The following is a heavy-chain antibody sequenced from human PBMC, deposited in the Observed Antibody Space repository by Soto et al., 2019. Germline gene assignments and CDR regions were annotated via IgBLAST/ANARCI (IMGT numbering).Heavy chain of an antibody. CDR2: ISSASSET. CDR1: GFTCSRVS. CDR3: ARVAY. J-gene: IGHJ4*02. Sequence: GGALRVTCEDSGFTCSRVSMNWVRQVPGKGLEWVASISSASSETWYADSVKGRFIISRDNAQNSLFLQMNTLRPEDSAIYYCARVAYWGPGTQVPLSP. V-gene: IGHV3-21*01.